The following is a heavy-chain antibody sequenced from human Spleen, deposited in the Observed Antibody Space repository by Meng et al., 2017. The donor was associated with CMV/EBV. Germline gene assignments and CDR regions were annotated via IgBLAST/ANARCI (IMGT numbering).Heavy chain of an antibody. Sequence: GGSLRLSCAASGFTFSSYGMHWVRQAPGKGLVWVAFIRYDGSTKYYADSVKGRFTISRDNSKNTLYLQMNSLRAEDTAVYYCAKDVLRFLEWLVYRSSVADYYGMDVWGQGTTVTVSS. J-gene: IGHJ6*02. D-gene: IGHD3-3*01. CDR2: IRYDGSTK. V-gene: IGHV3-30*02. CDR1: GFTFSSYG. CDR3: AKDVLRFLEWLVYRSSVADYYGMDV.